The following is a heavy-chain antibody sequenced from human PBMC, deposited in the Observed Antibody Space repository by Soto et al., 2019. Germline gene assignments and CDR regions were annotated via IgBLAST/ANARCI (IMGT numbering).Heavy chain of an antibody. Sequence: QLHLRESGPGLVKPSETLSLTCTVSGGSITSSSYYWGWIRQPPGKGLEWIGSIYYSGSTYYNPSLMSLVSISVDTSKNQFSLKLGSVTAADTAVYYCATQEVGGTYVYTFDPWGQGTLVTVSS. D-gene: IGHD1-26*01. CDR2: IYYSGST. CDR3: ATQEVGGTYVYTFDP. V-gene: IGHV4-39*01. CDR1: GGSITSSSYY. J-gene: IGHJ5*02.